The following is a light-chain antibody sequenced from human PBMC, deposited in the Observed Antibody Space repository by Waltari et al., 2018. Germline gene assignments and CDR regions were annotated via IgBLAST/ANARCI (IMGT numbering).Light chain of an antibody. J-gene: IGLJ3*02. CDR2: DVS. Sequence: QSALTQPASVSGSPGQSITIHCTGTSSDVGGYSYVSWYQQQPDKAPKLLIYDVSNRALGVSNRFSGSKSGNTASLTISGLQAEDESDYYCSSFTSKSTWVFGGGTKLTVL. CDR1: SSDVGGYSY. CDR3: SSFTSKSTWV. V-gene: IGLV2-14*03.